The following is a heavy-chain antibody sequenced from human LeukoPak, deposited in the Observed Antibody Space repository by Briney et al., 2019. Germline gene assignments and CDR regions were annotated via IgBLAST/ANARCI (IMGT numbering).Heavy chain of an antibody. D-gene: IGHD5-18*01. Sequence: GGSLRLSCAASGFTFSSYWMSWVRQAPGKGLEWVANIKQDGSEKYYVDAVKGRFTISRDNAKTSLYLQMNSLRAEDTAVYYCARGLSGIAGYTYGRGIDYWGQGTLVTVSS. CDR1: GFTFSSYW. V-gene: IGHV3-7*01. CDR2: IKQDGSEK. CDR3: ARGLSGIAGYTYGRGIDY. J-gene: IGHJ4*02.